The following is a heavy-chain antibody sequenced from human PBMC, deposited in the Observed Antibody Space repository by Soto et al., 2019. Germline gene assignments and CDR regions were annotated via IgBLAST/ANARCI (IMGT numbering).Heavy chain of an antibody. V-gene: IGHV1-18*04. CDR3: VLGGLETGYYRDMDY. Sequence: QDHLVQSGGEVKKPGASAKVSCKASGYTFKNYGINWVRQAPGRGLEWVAWISAYNGDTSYAQHLQGMVTVTTETLTNTAYMELRSLRPDDTAVYFCVLGGLETGYYRDMDYWGQGTLVSVSS. CDR2: ISAYNGDT. CDR1: GYTFKNYG. J-gene: IGHJ4*02. D-gene: IGHD3-9*01.